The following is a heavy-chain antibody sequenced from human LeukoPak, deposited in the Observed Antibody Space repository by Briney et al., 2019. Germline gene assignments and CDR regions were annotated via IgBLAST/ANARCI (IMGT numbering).Heavy chain of an antibody. V-gene: IGHV4-31*03. D-gene: IGHD1-26*01. J-gene: IGHJ4*02. CDR2: IYYSGTA. Sequence: SQTLSLTCTVSGGSISSGDFYWSWVRQHPEKGLEWIGYIYYSGTAYYNPSLKSRVTMSVDTSKNQFSLKLDSVTAADTAVYYCAKEVIVGVSFDSWGQGTLVTVSS. CDR3: AKEVIVGVSFDS. CDR1: GGSISSGDFY.